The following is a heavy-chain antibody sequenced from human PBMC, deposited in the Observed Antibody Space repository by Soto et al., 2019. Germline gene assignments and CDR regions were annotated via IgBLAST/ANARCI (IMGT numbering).Heavy chain of an antibody. CDR1: GFTFSSYG. CDR3: AKDESLSYWFPYYYYGMDV. V-gene: IGHV3-30*18. Sequence: GGSLRLSCAASGFTFSSYGMHWVRQAPGKGLEWVAVISYDGSNKYYADSVKGRFTISRDNSKNTLYLQMNSLRAEDTAVYYCAKDESLSYWFPYYYYGMDVWGQGTTVTVSS. CDR2: ISYDGSNK. J-gene: IGHJ6*02. D-gene: IGHD1-26*01.